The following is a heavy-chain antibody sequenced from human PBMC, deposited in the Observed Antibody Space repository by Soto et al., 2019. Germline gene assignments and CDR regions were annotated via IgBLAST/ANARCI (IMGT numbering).Heavy chain of an antibody. Sequence: ASVKVSCKASGYTFTSYGISWVRQAPGQGLEWMGWISAYNGNTNYAQKLQGRVTMTTDTSTSTAYMELRSLRSDDTAVYYCARGHYDFWSGYFGRDYYYGMDVWGQGTTVTVSS. CDR2: ISAYNGNT. D-gene: IGHD3-3*01. J-gene: IGHJ6*02. CDR3: ARGHYDFWSGYFGRDYYYGMDV. CDR1: GYTFTSYG. V-gene: IGHV1-18*04.